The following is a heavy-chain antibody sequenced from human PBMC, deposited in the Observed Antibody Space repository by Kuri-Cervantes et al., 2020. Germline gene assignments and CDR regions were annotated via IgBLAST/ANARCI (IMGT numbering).Heavy chain of an antibody. D-gene: IGHD1-26*01. Sequence: SVKVSCKASGGTFSSYGFSWVRQAPGQGLEWMGGIIPIFGTANYAQKFQGRVTITTDESTSTAYMELSSLRSEDTAVYYCARVGVGATVPNYYYYYMDVWGKGTTVTVSS. CDR1: GGTFSSYG. J-gene: IGHJ6*03. CDR3: ARVGVGATVPNYYYYYMDV. V-gene: IGHV1-69*05. CDR2: IIPIFGTA.